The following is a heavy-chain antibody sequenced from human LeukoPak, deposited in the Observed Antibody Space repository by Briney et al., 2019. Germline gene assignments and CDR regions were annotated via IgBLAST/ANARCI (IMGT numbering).Heavy chain of an antibody. V-gene: IGHV3-30-3*01. CDR2: ISYDGSNK. CDR1: GFTFSSYA. J-gene: IGHJ4*02. D-gene: IGHD6-25*01. CDR3: ARDVSPARRPLYYFDY. Sequence: GRSLRLSCAASGFTFSSYAMHWVRQAPGKGLEWVAVISYDGSNKYYADSVKGRFTISRDNSKNTLYLQMNSLRAEDTAVYYCARDVSPARRPLYYFDYWGQGTLVTVSS.